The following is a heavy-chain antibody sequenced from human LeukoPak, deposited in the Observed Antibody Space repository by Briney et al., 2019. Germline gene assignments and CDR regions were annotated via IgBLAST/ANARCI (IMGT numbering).Heavy chain of an antibody. J-gene: IGHJ6*04. CDR3: AKGQTTRYYYYGMDV. Sequence: GGSLRLSCAAYRFTFSSYGMSWVRQDPGKGLEWDSAISGSGGSTYYADCVKGRFTISRDNSKNRLYLQMNSLRAEDTPVYYCAKGQTTRYYYYGMDVWGKGTTVTVSS. CDR1: RFTFSSYG. D-gene: IGHD4-17*01. V-gene: IGHV3-23*01. CDR2: ISGSGGST.